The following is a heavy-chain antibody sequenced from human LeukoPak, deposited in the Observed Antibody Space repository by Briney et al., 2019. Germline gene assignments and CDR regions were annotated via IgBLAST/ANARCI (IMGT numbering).Heavy chain of an antibody. D-gene: IGHD2-2*01. CDR1: GGSISSGSYY. J-gene: IGHJ4*02. CDR2: IYTSGST. Sequence: SETLSLTCTVSGGSISSGSYYWSWIRQPAGKGLEWIGRIYTSGSTNYNPSLKSRVTISVDTSKNQFSLKLSSVTAADTAVYYCASAYCSSTSCSFDYWGQGTLVTVS. CDR3: ASAYCSSTSCSFDY. V-gene: IGHV4-61*02.